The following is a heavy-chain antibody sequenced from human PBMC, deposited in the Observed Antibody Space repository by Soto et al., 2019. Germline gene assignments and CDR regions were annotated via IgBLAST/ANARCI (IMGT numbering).Heavy chain of an antibody. Sequence: QVQLQESGPGLVKPSQTLSLTCTVSGGSISSGGYYWGWIRQHPGKGLEWIGYISYSGSTYYNPSLKRRVTISVDTSKNQFSLELSSVTAADTAVYYCARHYYDNSGINWFDPGGQGTLVTVSS. J-gene: IGHJ5*02. CDR3: ARHYYDNSGINWFDP. V-gene: IGHV4-31*03. CDR2: ISYSGST. CDR1: GGSISSGGYY. D-gene: IGHD3-22*01.